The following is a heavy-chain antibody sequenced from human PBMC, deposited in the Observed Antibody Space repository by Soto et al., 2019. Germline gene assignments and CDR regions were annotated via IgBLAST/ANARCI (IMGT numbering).Heavy chain of an antibody. J-gene: IGHJ6*02. D-gene: IGHD6-6*01. CDR3: ARTARPGYYYGMDV. CDR2: ISYDGSNK. Sequence: QVQLVESGGGVVQPGRSLRLSCAASGFTFSSYAMHWVRQAPGKGLEWVAVISYDGSNKYYADSVKGRFTISRDNSKNTLYLQRNSLRAEDTAVYYCARTARPGYYYGMDVWGQGTTVTVSS. V-gene: IGHV3-30-3*01. CDR1: GFTFSSYA.